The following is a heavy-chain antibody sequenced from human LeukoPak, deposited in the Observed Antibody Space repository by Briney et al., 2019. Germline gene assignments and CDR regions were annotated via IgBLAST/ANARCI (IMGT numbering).Heavy chain of an antibody. CDR3: ARGVGATMPHYFDY. D-gene: IGHD1-26*01. J-gene: IGHJ4*02. CDR1: GGTFSSYA. CDR2: IIPIFGTA. V-gene: IGHV1-69*05. Sequence: GSSVKVSCKASGGTFSSYAISWVRQAPGQGLEWMGRIIPIFGTANYAQKFQGRVTITTDESTSTAYMELSSLRSEDTAVYYCARGVGATMPHYFDYWGQGTLDTVSS.